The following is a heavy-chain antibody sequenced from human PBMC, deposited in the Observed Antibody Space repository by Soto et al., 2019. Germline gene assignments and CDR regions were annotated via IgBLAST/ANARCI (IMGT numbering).Heavy chain of an antibody. CDR3: AKENQYCSGGSCYVDY. V-gene: IGHV3-23*01. Sequence: EVQLLESGGGLVQPGGSLRLSCAASGFTFSSYAITWVRKAPGKGLQWVSGISGSGGSTYYADSVKGRFTISRDNFKNTLYLQMNSLRAEDTAVYYCAKENQYCSGGSCYVDYWGQGTLVTVSS. CDR1: GFTFSSYA. CDR2: ISGSGGST. J-gene: IGHJ4*02. D-gene: IGHD2-15*01.